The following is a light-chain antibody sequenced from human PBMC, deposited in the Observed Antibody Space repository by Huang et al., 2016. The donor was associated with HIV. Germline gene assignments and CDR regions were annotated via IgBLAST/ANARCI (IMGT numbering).Light chain of an antibody. V-gene: IGKV3D-20*01. CDR1: QSVNSNY. Sequence: EIVLTQSPATLSLFPGERATLSCGASQSVNSNYLAWYQQKPGLAPRLLIYDASNRATGIPDRFSSSGSGTDFTLTISRLEPEDFAVYYCQQYGDSPRTFGQGTKVEIK. CDR3: QQYGDSPRT. CDR2: DAS. J-gene: IGKJ1*01.